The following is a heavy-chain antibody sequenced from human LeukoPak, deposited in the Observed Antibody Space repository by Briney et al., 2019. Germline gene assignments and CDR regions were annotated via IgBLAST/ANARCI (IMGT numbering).Heavy chain of an antibody. CDR2: INPNSGGT. V-gene: IGHV1-2*02. CDR3: AGDHFLSSTSRDFDY. J-gene: IGHJ4*02. CDR1: GYTFTGYY. D-gene: IGHD3-3*02. Sequence: ASVKVSCKASGYTFTGYYMHWVRQAPGQGLEWMGWINPNSGGTNYAQKFQGRVTMTRDTSISTAYMELSRLRSDDTAVYYCAGDHFLSSTSRDFDYWGQGTLVTVSS.